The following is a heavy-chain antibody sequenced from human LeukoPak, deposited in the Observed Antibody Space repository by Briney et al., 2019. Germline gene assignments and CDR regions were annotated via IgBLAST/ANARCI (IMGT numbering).Heavy chain of an antibody. Sequence: PSETLSLTCTVSGGSISSYYWSWIRQPPGKGLEWIGYIYYSGSTNYNPSLKSRVTISVDTSKNQISLKLSSVTAADTAVYYCARGRYYYDSSGYHYSFDYWGQGTLVTVSS. J-gene: IGHJ4*02. CDR1: GGSISSYY. V-gene: IGHV4-59*01. CDR3: ARGRYYYDSSGYHYSFDY. D-gene: IGHD3-22*01. CDR2: IYYSGST.